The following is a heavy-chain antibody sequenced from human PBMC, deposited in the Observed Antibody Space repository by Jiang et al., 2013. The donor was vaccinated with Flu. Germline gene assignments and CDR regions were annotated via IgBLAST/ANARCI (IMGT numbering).Heavy chain of an antibody. Sequence: GTFSSYAISWVRQAPGQGLEWMGGIIPIFGTANYAQKFQGRVTITADKSTSTAYMELSSLRSEDTAVYYCARISLPRGIPLDAENVGRGPFDPWGQGTLVTVSS. CDR3: ARISLPRGIPLDAENVGRGPFDP. V-gene: IGHV1-69*06. D-gene: IGHD1-26*01. CDR2: IIPIFGTA. J-gene: IGHJ5*02. CDR1: GTFSSYA.